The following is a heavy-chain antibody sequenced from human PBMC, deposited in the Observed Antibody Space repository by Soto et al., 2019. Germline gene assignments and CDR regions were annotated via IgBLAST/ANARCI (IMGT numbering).Heavy chain of an antibody. J-gene: IGHJ6*04. CDR1: GYTFTGYY. CDR2: INPNSGGT. CDR3: ARDTAMVYYYYGMDV. D-gene: IGHD5-18*01. V-gene: IGHV1-2*04. Sequence: GASVKVSCKASGYTFTGYYMHWVRQAPGQGLEWMGWINPNSGGTNYAQKFQGWVTMTRDTSISTAYMELSRLRSDDTAVYYCARDTAMVYYYYGMDVWGKGTTVTVSS.